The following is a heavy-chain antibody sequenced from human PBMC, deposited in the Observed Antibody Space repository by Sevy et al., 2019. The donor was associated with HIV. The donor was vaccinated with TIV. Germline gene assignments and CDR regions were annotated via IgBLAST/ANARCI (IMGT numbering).Heavy chain of an antibody. J-gene: IGHJ4*02. CDR1: GFTFGDYA. V-gene: IGHV3-49*03. CDR3: TRALATADTPEYYFDY. CDR2: IRRNSHEPYGGTT. Sequence: GGSLRLSCTSSGFTFGDYAMSWFRQAPGKALEWVAFIRRNSHEPYGGTTEYAASVKGRFTISRDDSKRIAYLQMNSLKTEDTAVYYCTRALATADTPEYYFDYWGQGILVTVSS. D-gene: IGHD5-12*01.